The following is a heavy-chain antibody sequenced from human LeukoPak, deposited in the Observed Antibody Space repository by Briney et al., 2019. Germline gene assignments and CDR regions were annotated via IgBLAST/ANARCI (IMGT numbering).Heavy chain of an antibody. V-gene: IGHV1-8*01. CDR1: GYTFTSYD. CDR3: ARVREVTFGGVILYYFDY. CDR2: MNPNSGNT. J-gene: IGHJ4*02. D-gene: IGHD3-16*02. Sequence: GASVKVSCKASGYTFTSYDINWVRQATGQGLEWMGWMNPNSGNTGYAQKFQGRVTMTRNTSISTAYMELSSLRSEDTAVYYCARVREVTFGGVILYYFDYWGQGTLATVSS.